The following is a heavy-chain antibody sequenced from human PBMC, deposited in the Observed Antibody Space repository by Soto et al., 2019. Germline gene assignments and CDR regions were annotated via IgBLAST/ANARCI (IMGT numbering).Heavy chain of an antibody. D-gene: IGHD4-17*01. CDR2: IHYSGST. V-gene: IGHV4-30-4*01. CDR3: ASLMTTVTNGHVN. Sequence: SETLSLTCTVSGGSISSGDYYWSWIRQPPGKGLEWIGYIHYSGSTYYNPSLKRRVTISVDTSKNQFSLKLTSVTAADTAEYYCASLMTTVTNGHVNWGQGTLVTVSS. J-gene: IGHJ4*02. CDR1: GGSISSGDYY.